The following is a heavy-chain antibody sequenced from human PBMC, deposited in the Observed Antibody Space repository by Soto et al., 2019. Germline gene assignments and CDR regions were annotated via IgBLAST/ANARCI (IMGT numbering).Heavy chain of an antibody. CDR1: GFTFSSYA. Sequence: QVQLVESGGGVVQPGRSLRLSCAASGFTFSSYAMHWVRQAPGKGLEWVAVISYDGSNKYYADSVKGRFTISRDNSKNTLYLQMNSLRAEDTAVYYCAAELNSSGYYYYGMDVWGQGTTVTVSS. D-gene: IGHD3-22*01. CDR2: ISYDGSNK. V-gene: IGHV3-30-3*01. CDR3: AAELNSSGYYYYGMDV. J-gene: IGHJ6*02.